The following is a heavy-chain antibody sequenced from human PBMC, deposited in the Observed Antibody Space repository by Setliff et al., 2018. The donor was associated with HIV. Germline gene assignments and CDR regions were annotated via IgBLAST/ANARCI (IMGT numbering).Heavy chain of an antibody. J-gene: IGHJ3*02. CDR1: GGSISSYY. V-gene: IGHV4-59*01. Sequence: PSETLSLTCTVSGGSISSYYWSWIRQPPGKGLEWIGYIYYSGSTNYSPSLKSRVTISVDTSKNQFSLKLSSVTAADTAVYYCARSPHNYDILTGYRSRGGAFDIWGQGTMVTVSS. D-gene: IGHD3-9*01. CDR3: ARSPHNYDILTGYRSRGGAFDI. CDR2: IYYSGST.